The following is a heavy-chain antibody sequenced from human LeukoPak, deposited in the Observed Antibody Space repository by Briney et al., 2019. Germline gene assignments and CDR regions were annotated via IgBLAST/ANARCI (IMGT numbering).Heavy chain of an antibody. Sequence: GRSLRLSCAASGFTFSSYGIHWVRQAPGKGLEWVAVISYDGSNKCYADSVKGRFTISRDNSKNTLHLQMSSLRAEDTAVYYCAKDSGGYTYIFDHWGQGTLVTVSS. D-gene: IGHD5-18*01. CDR2: ISYDGSNK. CDR1: GFTFSSYG. J-gene: IGHJ4*02. V-gene: IGHV3-30*18. CDR3: AKDSGGYTYIFDH.